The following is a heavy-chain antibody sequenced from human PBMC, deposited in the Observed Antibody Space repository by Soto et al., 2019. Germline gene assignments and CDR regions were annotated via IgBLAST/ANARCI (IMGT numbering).Heavy chain of an antibody. Sequence: RRLSCVASGFTISSCWMHWVRQAPGKGLVWVSRISSDGSSTNYADSVKGRFTISRDNAKNTLYLQMNNLRAEDTAVYYCARLYSSAWARDYWGQGTLVTVSS. D-gene: IGHD6-19*01. J-gene: IGHJ4*02. V-gene: IGHV3-74*01. CDR3: ARLYSSAWARDY. CDR1: GFTISSCW. CDR2: ISSDGSST.